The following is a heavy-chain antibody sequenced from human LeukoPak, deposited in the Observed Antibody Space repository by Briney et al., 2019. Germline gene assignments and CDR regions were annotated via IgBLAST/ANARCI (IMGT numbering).Heavy chain of an antibody. CDR2: ITPFNGNT. CDR1: GYTFTYRY. D-gene: IGHD3-10*01. Sequence: GASVKVSCKASGYTFTYRYLHWVRQAPGQALEWMGWITPFNGNTNYAQKFQDRVTITRDRSMSTAYMELSSLGSEDTAMYYCAIIADYYGSGSPPGVDYWGQGTLVTVSS. CDR3: AIIADYYGSGSPPGVDY. V-gene: IGHV1-45*02. J-gene: IGHJ4*02.